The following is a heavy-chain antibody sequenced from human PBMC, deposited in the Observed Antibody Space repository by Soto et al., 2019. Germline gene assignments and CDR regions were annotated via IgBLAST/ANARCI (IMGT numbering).Heavy chain of an antibody. D-gene: IGHD4-17*01. CDR3: AGNTVTNDDGAFDI. CDR1: GYTFTSYY. V-gene: IGHV1-46*03. CDR2: INPSGGST. Sequence: ASVKVSCKASGYTFTSYYMHWVRQAPGQGLEWMGIINPSGGSTSYAQRFQGRVTMTRDASTSTVYMELSSLRSEDTAVYYCAGNTVTNDDGAFDIWGQGTMVTVSS. J-gene: IGHJ3*02.